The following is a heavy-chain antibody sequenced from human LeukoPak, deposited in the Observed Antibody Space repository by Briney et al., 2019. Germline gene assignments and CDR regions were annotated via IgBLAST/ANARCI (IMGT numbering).Heavy chain of an antibody. CDR3: ARQEIGLRSFDP. CDR1: GGSFSGYY. J-gene: IGHJ5*02. Sequence: PSETLSLTCAVYGGSFSGYYWSWIRQPPGKGLQWIGEINHSGSTNYNPSLKSRVTISVDTSKNQFSLKLSSVTAADTAVYYCARQEIGLRSFDPWGQGTLVTASS. CDR2: INHSGST. V-gene: IGHV4-34*01. D-gene: IGHD3/OR15-3a*01.